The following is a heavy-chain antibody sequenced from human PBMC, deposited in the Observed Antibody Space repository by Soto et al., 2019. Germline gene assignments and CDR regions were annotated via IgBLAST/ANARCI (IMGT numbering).Heavy chain of an antibody. CDR3: ARADIVVVVAASTLLGY. Sequence: GGSLRLSCAASGFTFSSYSMNWVRQAPGKGLEWVSSISSSSSYIYYADSVKGRFTISRDNAKNSLYLQMNSLRAEDTAVYYCARADIVVVVAASTLLGYWGQGTLVTVSS. D-gene: IGHD2-15*01. V-gene: IGHV3-21*01. CDR2: ISSSSSYI. CDR1: GFTFSSYS. J-gene: IGHJ4*02.